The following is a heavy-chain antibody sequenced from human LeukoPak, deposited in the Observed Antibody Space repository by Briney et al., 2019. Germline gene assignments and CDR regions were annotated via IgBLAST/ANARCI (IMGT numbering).Heavy chain of an antibody. D-gene: IGHD1-26*01. Sequence: AAVKDSCMASGYTLISYYMHWVRQAPGQGREWVGIINPSGNDTYNAQKLQGRVTMTRAPSTSTVYMELSSLRSEDTAMYYCVGRVGGSYLGPLDFWGEGTLVSVSS. CDR1: GYTLISYY. CDR3: VGRVGGSYLGPLDF. J-gene: IGHJ4*02. V-gene: IGHV1-46*01. CDR2: INPSGNDT.